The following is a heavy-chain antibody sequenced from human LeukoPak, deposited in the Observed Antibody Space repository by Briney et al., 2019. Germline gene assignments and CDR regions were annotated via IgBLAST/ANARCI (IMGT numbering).Heavy chain of an antibody. CDR1: GGSFSGYY. CDR2: INHSGST. D-gene: IGHD3-22*01. Sequence: SETLSLTCAVYGGSFSGYYWSWIRQPPGKGLEWIGEINHSGSTNYNPSLKSRVTISVDTSKNQFSLKLSSVTAADTAVYYCARGADSSGSSSDYWGQGTLVTVSS. CDR3: ARGADSSGSSSDY. V-gene: IGHV4-34*01. J-gene: IGHJ4*02.